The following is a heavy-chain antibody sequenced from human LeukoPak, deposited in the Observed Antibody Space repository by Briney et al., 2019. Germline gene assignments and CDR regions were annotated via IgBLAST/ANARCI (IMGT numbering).Heavy chain of an antibody. V-gene: IGHV3-74*01. CDR1: GFTFSSYW. CDR3: ARGYSSSWYGGGGGY. CDR2: INSDGSST. D-gene: IGHD6-13*01. J-gene: IGHJ4*02. Sequence: PGGSLRLSCAASGFTFSSYWMHWVRQAPGKGLVWVSRINSDGSSTSYADSVKGRFTISRDNAKNTLYLQMNSLRAEDTAVYYCARGYSSSWYGGGGGYWGQGTLVTVSS.